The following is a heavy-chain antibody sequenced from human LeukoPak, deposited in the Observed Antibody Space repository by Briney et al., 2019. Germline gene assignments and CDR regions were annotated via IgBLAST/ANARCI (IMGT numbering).Heavy chain of an antibody. CDR2: IIPLFATP. Sequence: GASVKVSCKAFGDTFSTYSINWVRQAPGQGLEWIGGIIPLFATPNYAQKFQDRVTITADKSTSTAYMELSSLRSEDTAVYYCARAGIPGYCSSATCSNWFDPWGQGTLVTVSS. CDR3: ARAGIPGYCSSATCSNWFDP. CDR1: GDTFSTYS. J-gene: IGHJ5*02. V-gene: IGHV1-69*06. D-gene: IGHD2-15*01.